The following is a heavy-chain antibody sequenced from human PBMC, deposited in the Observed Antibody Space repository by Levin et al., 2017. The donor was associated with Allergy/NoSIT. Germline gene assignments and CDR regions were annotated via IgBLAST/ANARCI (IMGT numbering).Heavy chain of an antibody. Sequence: GESLKISCAASGFTVSSNYMSWVRQAPGKGLEWVSVIYIGGSTYYADSVKGRFTISRDNSKNTLYLQMNSLRAEDTAVYYCARSYYYGSGSYYTPYYYYGMDVWGQGTTVTVSS. CDR1: GFTVSSNY. J-gene: IGHJ6*02. CDR3: ARSYYYGSGSYYTPYYYYGMDV. CDR2: IYIGGST. D-gene: IGHD3-10*01. V-gene: IGHV3-53*01.